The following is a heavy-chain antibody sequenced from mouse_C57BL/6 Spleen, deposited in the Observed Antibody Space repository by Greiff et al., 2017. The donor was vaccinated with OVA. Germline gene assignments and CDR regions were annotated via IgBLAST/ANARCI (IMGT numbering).Heavy chain of an antibody. Sequence: QVQLQQSDAELVKPGASVKISCKVSGYTFTDHTIHWMKQRPEQGLEWIGYIYPRDGSTKYNEKFKGKATLTADKSSSTAYMQLNSLTSEDSAVYFCARRGIYYGNYAYFDYWGQGTTLTVSS. CDR2: IYPRDGST. V-gene: IGHV1-78*01. CDR3: ARRGIYYGNYAYFDY. CDR1: GYTFTDHT. J-gene: IGHJ2*01. D-gene: IGHD2-1*01.